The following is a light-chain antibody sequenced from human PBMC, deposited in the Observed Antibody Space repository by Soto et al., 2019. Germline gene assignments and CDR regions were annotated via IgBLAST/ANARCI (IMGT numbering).Light chain of an antibody. J-gene: IGKJ1*01. V-gene: IGKV2-40*01. CDR1: QSLLNSDDGNTY. CDR2: TLS. Sequence: DIVMTQTPLSLPVTPGEPASISCRSSQSLLNSDDGNTYLDWYLQKPGQSPQLLIYTLSYRASVVRAXXSGSGSGSDLTLKIGRVEAEDVGVYYCMQRIEFPWTFGQGTKVEIK. CDR3: MQRIEFPWT.